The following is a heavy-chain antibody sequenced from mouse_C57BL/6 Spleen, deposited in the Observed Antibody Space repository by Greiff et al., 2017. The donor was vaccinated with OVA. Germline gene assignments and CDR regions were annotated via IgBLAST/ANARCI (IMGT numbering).Heavy chain of an antibody. V-gene: IGHV2-9-1*01. CDR2: IWTGGGT. J-gene: IGHJ4*01. CDR1: GFSLTSYA. Sequence: QVQLKQSGPGLVAPSQSLSITCTVSGFSLTSYAISWVRQPPGKGLEWLGVIWTGGGTNYNSALKSRLSISKDNSKSQVFLKMNSLQTDDTARYYCARSRIYYGYDGYYAMDYWGQGTSVTVSS. CDR3: ARSRIYYGYDGYYAMDY. D-gene: IGHD2-2*01.